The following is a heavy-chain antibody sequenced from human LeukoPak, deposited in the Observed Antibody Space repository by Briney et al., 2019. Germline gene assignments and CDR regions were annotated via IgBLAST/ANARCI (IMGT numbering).Heavy chain of an antibody. Sequence: PSETLSLTCTVSGGSISSYYWSWIRQPPGKGLEWIGYIYYSGSTNYNPSLKSRVTISVDTSKYQFSLKLSSVTAADTAVYYCARYVLTMVRGALVKNDNWFDPWGQGTLVTVSS. CDR1: GGSISSYY. D-gene: IGHD3-10*01. V-gene: IGHV4-59*08. J-gene: IGHJ5*02. CDR3: ARYVLTMVRGALVKNDNWFDP. CDR2: IYYSGST.